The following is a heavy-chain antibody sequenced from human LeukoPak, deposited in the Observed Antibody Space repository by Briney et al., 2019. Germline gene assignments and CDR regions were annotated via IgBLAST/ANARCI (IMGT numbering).Heavy chain of an antibody. Sequence: ASVKVSCKASGYTFASYGISWVRQAPGQGLEWMGWISAYNGNTNYAQKLQGRVTMTTDTSTSTAYMELRSLRSDDTAVYYCARGSEIRNYYYYYYMDAWGKGTTVTVSS. CDR1: GYTFASYG. J-gene: IGHJ6*03. CDR3: ARGSEIRNYYYYYYMDA. CDR2: ISAYNGNT. V-gene: IGHV1-18*01. D-gene: IGHD5-24*01.